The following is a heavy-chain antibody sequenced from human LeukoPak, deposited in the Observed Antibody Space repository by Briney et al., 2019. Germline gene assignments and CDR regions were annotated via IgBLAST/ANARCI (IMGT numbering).Heavy chain of an antibody. V-gene: IGHV4-39*07. Sequence: SETLSLTCTVSGGSISSSLYHWGWIRQSPGKNLEWLGSIYYTGTTHYNPSLKSRVTISVDTSKNQFSLKLSSVTAADTAVYYCSREDYGDYEKGGGGNWFDPWGQGTLVTVSS. CDR2: IYYTGTT. CDR1: GGSISSSLYH. CDR3: SREDYGDYEKGGGGNWFDP. D-gene: IGHD4-17*01. J-gene: IGHJ5*02.